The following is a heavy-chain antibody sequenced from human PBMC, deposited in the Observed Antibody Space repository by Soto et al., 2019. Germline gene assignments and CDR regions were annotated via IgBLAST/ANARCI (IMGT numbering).Heavy chain of an antibody. CDR3: AREFVDIVATVYYYYGMGV. CDR1: GYTFTGYY. J-gene: IGHJ6*02. V-gene: IGHV1-2*04. CDR2: INPNSGGT. D-gene: IGHD5-12*01. Sequence: ASVKVSCKASGYTFTGYYMHWVRQAPGQGLEWTGWINPNSGGTNYAQKFQGWVTMTRDTSISTAYMELSRLRSDDTAVYYCAREFVDIVATVYYYYGMGVWGQGTTVTVSS.